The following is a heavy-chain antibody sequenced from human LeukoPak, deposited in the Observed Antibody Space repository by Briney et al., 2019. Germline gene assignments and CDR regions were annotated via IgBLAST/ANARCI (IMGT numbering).Heavy chain of an antibody. CDR3: ARASGHPTTYSSSWYFYYGMDV. Sequence: GGSLRLSCAASGFTVSSNYMSWVRQAPGKGLEWVSVIYSGGSTYYADSVKGRFTISRHNSKNTLYLQMNSLRAEDTAVYYCARASGHPTTYSSSWYFYYGMDVWGQGTTVTVSS. CDR2: IYSGGST. D-gene: IGHD6-13*01. CDR1: GFTVSSNY. J-gene: IGHJ6*02. V-gene: IGHV3-53*04.